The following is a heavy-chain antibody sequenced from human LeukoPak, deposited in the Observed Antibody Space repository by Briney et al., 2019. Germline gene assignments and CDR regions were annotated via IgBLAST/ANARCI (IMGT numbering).Heavy chain of an antibody. Sequence: PSETLSLTCTVSGGSISSSSYYWGWIRQPPGKGLEWIGSIYYSGSTYYNPSLKSRVTISVDTSENQFSLKLSSVTAADTAVYYCARQVLLWFGELSSGDADYWGQGTLVTVSS. CDR2: IYYSGST. J-gene: IGHJ4*02. V-gene: IGHV4-39*01. D-gene: IGHD3-10*01. CDR3: ARQVLLWFGELSSGDADY. CDR1: GGSISSSSYY.